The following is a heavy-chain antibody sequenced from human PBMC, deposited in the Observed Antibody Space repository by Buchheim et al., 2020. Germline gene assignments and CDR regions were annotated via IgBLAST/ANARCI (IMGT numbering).Heavy chain of an antibody. CDR1: GGSISSYY. D-gene: IGHD6-19*01. Sequence: QVQLQESGPGLVKPSETLSLTCTVSGGSISSYYWSWIRQPPGKGLEWIGYIYYSGSTNYNPSLKSRVTISVDTSKNQFSLKLSSVTAADTAVYYCARRANGFAVAGIDWYFDLWGRGTL. V-gene: IGHV4-59*01. CDR3: ARRANGFAVAGIDWYFDL. CDR2: IYYSGST. J-gene: IGHJ2*01.